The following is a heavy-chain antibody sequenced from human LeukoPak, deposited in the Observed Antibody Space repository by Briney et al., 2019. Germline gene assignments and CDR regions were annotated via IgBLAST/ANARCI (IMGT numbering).Heavy chain of an antibody. CDR3: ARKYYDSSGYYYAFDI. V-gene: IGHV1-18*01. CDR1: GYTFTSYG. J-gene: IGHJ3*02. CDR2: ISAYNGNT. D-gene: IGHD3-22*01. Sequence: GASVKVSCKASGYTFTSYGISWVRQAPGQGLEWMGWISAYNGNTNYAQKLQGRVTMTTDTSTSTAYVELRSLRSDDTAVYYCARKYYDSSGYYYAFDIWGQGTMVTVSS.